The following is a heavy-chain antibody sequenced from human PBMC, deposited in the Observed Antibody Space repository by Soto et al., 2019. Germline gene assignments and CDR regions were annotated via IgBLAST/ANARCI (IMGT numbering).Heavy chain of an antibody. V-gene: IGHV3-9*01. CDR1: GFTFDDYA. J-gene: IGHJ4*02. CDR2: ISWNSGRI. D-gene: IGHD4-17*01. CDR3: AKSPSYYGDFDY. Sequence: DVQLVESGGGLVQPGRSLRLSCAASGFTFDDYAMHWVRQAPGKGLEWVSGISWNSGRIGYADSVKGRLTISRDNAKNSLYLQMNSLRAEDTAFYYCAKSPSYYGDFDYWGQGTLLTVSS.